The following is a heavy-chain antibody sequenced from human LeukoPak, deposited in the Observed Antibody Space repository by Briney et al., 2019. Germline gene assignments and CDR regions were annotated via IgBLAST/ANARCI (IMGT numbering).Heavy chain of an antibody. CDR2: INPNSGGT. Sequence: ASVKVSCKASGYTFTGYYMHWVRQAPGQGLEWMGWINPNSGGTNYAQKFQGRVTMTSDTSISTAYMELSSLRSDDTAVYYCARDQAGDAFDIWGQGTMVTVSS. J-gene: IGHJ3*02. CDR1: GYTFTGYY. V-gene: IGHV1-2*02. CDR3: ARDQAGDAFDI.